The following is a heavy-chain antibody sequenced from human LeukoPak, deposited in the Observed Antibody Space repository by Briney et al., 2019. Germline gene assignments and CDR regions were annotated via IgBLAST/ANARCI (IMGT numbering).Heavy chain of an antibody. CDR3: ARGSYNFDY. CDR1: GGSISSYY. CDR2: IYYSGST. V-gene: IGHV4-59*01. J-gene: IGHJ4*02. Sequence: SKTLSLTCIVSGGSISSYYWSWIRQPPGRGLEWIGFIYYSGSTNYNPSLKSRVTISVDTSKSQFSLKLNSVTAADTAVYYCARGSYNFDYWGQGTLVTVSS. D-gene: IGHD3-10*01.